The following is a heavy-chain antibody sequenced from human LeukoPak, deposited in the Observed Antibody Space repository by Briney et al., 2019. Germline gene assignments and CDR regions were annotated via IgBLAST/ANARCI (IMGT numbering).Heavy chain of an antibody. CDR2: IYYSGST. V-gene: IGHV4-59*01. CDR1: GGSISSYY. CDR3: ARVMSYYDSSGYYHRDAFDI. Sequence: SGTLSLTCTVSGGSISSYYWSWIRQPPGKGLEWIGYIYYSGSTNYNPSLKSRVTISVDTSKNQFSLKLSSVTAADTAVYYCARVMSYYDSSGYYHRDAFDIWGQGTMVTVSS. J-gene: IGHJ3*02. D-gene: IGHD3-22*01.